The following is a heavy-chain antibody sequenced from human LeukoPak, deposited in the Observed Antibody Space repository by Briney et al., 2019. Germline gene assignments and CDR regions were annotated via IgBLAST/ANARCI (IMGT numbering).Heavy chain of an antibody. CDR2: INAGNGNT. V-gene: IGHV1-3*01. Sequence: GASVKVSCKASGYTFTSYAMHWVRQAPGQRLEWMGWINAGNGNTKYSQKFQGRITMTTDASTSTAYMELGSLTSDDTAIYYCARWGNSNWWEHLGDYWGQGTLVTVSS. CDR3: ARWGNSNWWEHLGDY. CDR1: GYTFTSYA. J-gene: IGHJ4*02. D-gene: IGHD4-11*01.